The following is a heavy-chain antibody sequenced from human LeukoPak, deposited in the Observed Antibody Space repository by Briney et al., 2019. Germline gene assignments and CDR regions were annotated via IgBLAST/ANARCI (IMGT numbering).Heavy chain of an antibody. CDR1: GGTFSNYA. J-gene: IGHJ1*01. Sequence: SVKVSCKASGGTFSNYAISWVRQAPGQGLEWMGGIIPIFGTANYAQKFQGRVTMTRDTSISTAYMELSRLRSDDTAVYYCARIRSGYYYLFFQHWGQGTLVTVSS. D-gene: IGHD3-22*01. CDR3: ARIRSGYYYLFFQH. CDR2: IIPIFGTA. V-gene: IGHV1-69*05.